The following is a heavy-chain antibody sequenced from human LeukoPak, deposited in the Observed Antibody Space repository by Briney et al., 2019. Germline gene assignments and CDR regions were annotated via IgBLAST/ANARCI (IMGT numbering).Heavy chain of an antibody. Sequence: ASVKVSCKASGYTFTSYDIYWVRQATGQGLEWMGWISAYNGNTNYAQKLQGRVTMTTDTSTSTAYMELRSLRSEDTAVYYCARDTPWSPSRDGYTTQGYWGQGTLVTVSS. J-gene: IGHJ4*02. V-gene: IGHV1-18*01. CDR2: ISAYNGNT. CDR1: GYTFTSYD. CDR3: ARDTPWSPSRDGYTTQGY. D-gene: IGHD5-24*01.